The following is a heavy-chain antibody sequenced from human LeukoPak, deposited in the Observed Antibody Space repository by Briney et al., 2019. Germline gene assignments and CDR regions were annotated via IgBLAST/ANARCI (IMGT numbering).Heavy chain of an antibody. CDR2: IWYDGSNK. J-gene: IGHJ4*02. D-gene: IGHD3-22*01. Sequence: GGSLRLSCAASGFTFSSSGMHWVRQAPGKGLEWVAVIWYDGSNKYYADSVKGRFTISRDNSRNTLYLQMNSLRAEDTAVYYCARDYDRSGLLHWGQGTLVTVSS. CDR1: GFTFSSSG. CDR3: ARDYDRSGLLH. V-gene: IGHV3-33*01.